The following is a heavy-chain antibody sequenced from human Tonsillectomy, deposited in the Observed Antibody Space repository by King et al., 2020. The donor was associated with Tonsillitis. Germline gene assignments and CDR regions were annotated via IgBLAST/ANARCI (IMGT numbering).Heavy chain of an antibody. J-gene: IGHJ4*02. CDR3: ARAGFDILTGYYTPYYFDY. CDR2: ISFDGSNK. V-gene: IGHV3-33*05. CDR1: GFTFSSYG. D-gene: IGHD3-9*01. Sequence: VQLVESGGGVVQPGRSLRLSCAASGFTFSSYGMHWVRQAPGKGLEWVAVISFDGSNKYYTDSVKGRFTISRANSKNTLYLKMDRLRAEDTAVYYCARAGFDILTGYYTPYYFDYWGQGTLVTVSS.